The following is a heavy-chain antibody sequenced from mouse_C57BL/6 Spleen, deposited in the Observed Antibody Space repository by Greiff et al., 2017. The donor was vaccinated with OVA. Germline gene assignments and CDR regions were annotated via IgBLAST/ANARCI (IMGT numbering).Heavy chain of an antibody. Sequence: QVQLKESGAELVRPGTSVKVSCKASGYAFTNYLIEWVKQRPGQGLEWIGVINPGSGGTNYNEKFKGKATLTADKSSSTAYMQLSSLTSEDSAVYFCARGEGSSYFDYWGQGTTLTVSS. V-gene: IGHV1-54*01. CDR1: GYAFTNYL. J-gene: IGHJ2*01. CDR2: INPGSGGT. CDR3: ARGEGSSYFDY.